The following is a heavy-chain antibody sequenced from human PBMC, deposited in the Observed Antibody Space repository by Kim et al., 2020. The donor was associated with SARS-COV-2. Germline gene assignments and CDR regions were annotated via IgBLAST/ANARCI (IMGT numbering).Heavy chain of an antibody. Sequence: GGSLRLSYAASGLTVSSNHMAWIRQAPGKGLEWVSVIFRGGSTYYAASVQGRFTISRDYSKDTLSLQMNSLRAEDTAIYYCARDPVGDGYSIFDYWGQG. V-gene: IGHV3-53*01. CDR2: IFRGGST. CDR1: GLTVSSNH. CDR3: ARDPVGDGYSIFDY. J-gene: IGHJ4*02. D-gene: IGHD4-4*01.